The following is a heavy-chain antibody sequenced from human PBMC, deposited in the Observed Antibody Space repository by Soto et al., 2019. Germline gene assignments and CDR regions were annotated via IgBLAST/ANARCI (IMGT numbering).Heavy chain of an antibody. CDR2: IIPIFGTA. V-gene: IGHV1-69*13. CDR3: ARDGLYCSSTSCLPTLHGMDV. J-gene: IGHJ6*02. D-gene: IGHD2-2*01. CDR1: GGTFSSYA. Sequence: SVKVSGKASGGTFSSYAISWVLQAPGQGVEWMGGIIPIFGTANYAQKFQGRVTITADESTSTAYMELSSLRSEHTAVYYCARDGLYCSSTSCLPTLHGMDVWGQGTTVTVSS.